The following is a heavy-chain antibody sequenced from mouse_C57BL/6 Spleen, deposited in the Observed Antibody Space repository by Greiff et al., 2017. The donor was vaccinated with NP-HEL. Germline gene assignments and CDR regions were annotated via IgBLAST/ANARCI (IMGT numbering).Heavy chain of an antibody. Sequence: EVHLVESEGGLVQPGSSMKLSCTASGFTFSDYYMAWVRQVPEKGLEWVANINYDGSSTYYLDSLKSRFIISRDNAKNILYLQMSSLKSEDTATYYCARDRIFYDYDVGFDYWGQGTTLTVSS. D-gene: IGHD2-4*01. CDR1: GFTFSDYY. J-gene: IGHJ2*01. CDR2: INYDGSST. V-gene: IGHV5-16*01. CDR3: ARDRIFYDYDVGFDY.